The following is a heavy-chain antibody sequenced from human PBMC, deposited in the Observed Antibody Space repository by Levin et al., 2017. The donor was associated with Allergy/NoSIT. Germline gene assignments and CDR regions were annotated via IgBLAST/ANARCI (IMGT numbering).Heavy chain of an antibody. V-gene: IGHV5-51*01. CDR3: ARRAPDVETFNI. CDR2: IYPGDSDT. J-gene: IGHJ3*02. CDR1: GYTFTTYW. Sequence: PGESLKISCKGSGYTFTTYWIGWVRQMPGKGLEWMGTIYPGDSDTRYSPSFQGQVTISADKSISTAYLQWSSLKASDSAIYYCARRAPDVETFNIWGQGTMVTISS.